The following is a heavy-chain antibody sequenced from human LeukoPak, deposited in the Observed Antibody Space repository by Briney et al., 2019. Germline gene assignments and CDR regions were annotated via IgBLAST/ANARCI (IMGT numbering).Heavy chain of an antibody. CDR2: IYPGASHT. CDR1: GYSFTAYW. V-gene: IGHV5-51*01. CDR3: ARVREYYYDSSGLYYFDY. J-gene: IGHJ4*02. Sequence: GESLKISCKASGYSFTAYWIGWVRQMPGKGLEWMGIIYPGASHTRYSPSFQGQVTISVDKSISTAYLQWSSLKASGTAMYYCARVREYYYDSSGLYYFDYWGQGTLVTVSS. D-gene: IGHD3-22*01.